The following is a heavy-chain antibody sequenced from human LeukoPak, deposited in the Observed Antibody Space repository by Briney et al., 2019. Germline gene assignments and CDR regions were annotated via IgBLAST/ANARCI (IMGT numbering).Heavy chain of an antibody. CDR1: GGSISSGSYY. D-gene: IGHD5-24*01. Sequence: SETLSLTCTVSGGSISSGSYYWSWIRQPPGKGLEWIGSIYYSGSTYYNPSLKSRVTISVDTSKNQFSLKLSSVTAADTAVYYCARQGRSRWLQFDTYDYWGQGTLVTVSS. J-gene: IGHJ4*02. CDR3: ARQGRSRWLQFDTYDY. CDR2: IYYSGST. V-gene: IGHV4-39*01.